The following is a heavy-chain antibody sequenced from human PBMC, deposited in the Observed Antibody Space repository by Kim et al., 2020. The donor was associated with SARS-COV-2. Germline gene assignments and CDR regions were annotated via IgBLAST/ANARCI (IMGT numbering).Heavy chain of an antibody. J-gene: IGHJ4*02. Sequence: APKFQGRVTMTRDTSISTAYMELSRLRSDDTAVYYCARGTDCSGGSCYLYWGQGTLVTVSS. V-gene: IGHV1-2*02. CDR3: ARGTDCSGGSCYLY. D-gene: IGHD2-15*01.